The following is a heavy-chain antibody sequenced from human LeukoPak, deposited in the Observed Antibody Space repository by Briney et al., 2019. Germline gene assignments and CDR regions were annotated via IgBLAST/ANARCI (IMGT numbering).Heavy chain of an antibody. CDR1: GYTFTGYY. J-gene: IGHJ4*02. CDR2: INPNSGGT. Sequence: ASVKVSCKASGYTFTGYYMHWVRQAPGQGLEWMGWINPNSGGTNYAQKFQGWVTMTRDTSISTAYMVLSRLRSDDTAVYYCAREGTIGWQQLAQAFDYWGQGTLVTVSS. D-gene: IGHD6-13*01. V-gene: IGHV1-2*04. CDR3: AREGTIGWQQLAQAFDY.